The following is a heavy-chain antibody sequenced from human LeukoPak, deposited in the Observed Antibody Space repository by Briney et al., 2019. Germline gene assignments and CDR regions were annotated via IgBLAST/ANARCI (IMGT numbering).Heavy chain of an antibody. V-gene: IGHV1-18*01. J-gene: IGHJ4*02. Sequence: ASVKVSCKASGYTFTSYDISWVRQAPGQGLEWMGRISAYNGNTNYAQKLQGRVTMTTDTSTRTAYMELRSLRSDDTAVYFCAREYYDYYGGFDYWGQGTLVTVSS. CDR3: AREYYDYYGGFDY. CDR2: ISAYNGNT. D-gene: IGHD3-10*01. CDR1: GYTFTSYD.